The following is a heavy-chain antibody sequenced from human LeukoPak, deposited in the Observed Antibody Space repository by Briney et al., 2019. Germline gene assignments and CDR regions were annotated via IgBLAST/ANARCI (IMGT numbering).Heavy chain of an antibody. CDR2: IYPGDSDT. CDR1: GYSFTSCW. D-gene: IGHD1-26*01. Sequence: LGESLKISCKGSGYSFTSCWIGWVRQVPGKGLEWMGIIYPGDSDTRYSPSFQGQVTISADKSISTAYLQWSSLKASDTAMYYCARLWQDLSGSPFSPVDYWGQGTLVTVSS. CDR3: ARLWQDLSGSPFSPVDY. J-gene: IGHJ4*02. V-gene: IGHV5-51*01.